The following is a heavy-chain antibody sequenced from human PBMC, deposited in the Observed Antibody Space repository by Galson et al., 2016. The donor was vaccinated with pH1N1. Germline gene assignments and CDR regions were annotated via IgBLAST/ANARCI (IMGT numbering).Heavy chain of an antibody. J-gene: IGHJ4*02. CDR1: GFSLSTSGMC. D-gene: IGHD4-17*01. CDR2: IDWDDNK. V-gene: IGHV2-70*01. CDR3: ARNLYGDYSHYFDY. Sequence: PALVKPTQTPTLTCTFSGFSLSTSGMCVSWIRQPPGKALEWLALIDWDDNKYYSTFLKTRLTISKDTSKNQVVLTMTNMDPVDTATYYCARNLYGDYSHYFDYWGQGTLVTVSS.